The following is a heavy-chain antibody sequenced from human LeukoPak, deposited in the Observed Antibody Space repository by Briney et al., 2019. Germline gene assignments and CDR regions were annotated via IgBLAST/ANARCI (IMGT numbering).Heavy chain of an antibody. CDR2: INSDGSST. Sequence: GGSLRLSCAASGFTFSSYWMHWVRQAPGKGLVWVSRINSDGSSTSYADSVKGRFTISRDNAKNSLYLQMNSLRAEDTAVYYCARETGSQTNWFDPWGQGTLVTVSS. CDR3: ARETGSQTNWFDP. CDR1: GFTFSSYW. J-gene: IGHJ5*02. V-gene: IGHV3-74*01. D-gene: IGHD1-14*01.